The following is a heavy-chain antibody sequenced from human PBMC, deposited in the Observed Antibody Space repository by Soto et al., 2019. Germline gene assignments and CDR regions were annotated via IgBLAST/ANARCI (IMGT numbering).Heavy chain of an antibody. V-gene: IGHV1-46*01. D-gene: IGHD2-15*01. CDR1: GYTFTTYY. CDR3: ARAGYCSGGTCFHGNCDY. CDR2: INPNGGST. Sequence: QVQLVQSGAEVKRPGASVKVSCKASGYTFTTYYMHSVRQAPGQGLEWLGIINPNGGSTTYAQKFQGRVTMTRDTSTSTVYLELSSLRSEDTAVYYCARAGYCSGGTCFHGNCDYWGQRTLVTVSA. J-gene: IGHJ4*02.